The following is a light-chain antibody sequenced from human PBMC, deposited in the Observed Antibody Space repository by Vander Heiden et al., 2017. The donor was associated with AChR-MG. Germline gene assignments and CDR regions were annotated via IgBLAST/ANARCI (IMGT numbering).Light chain of an antibody. CDR2: KDS. CDR1: QLGEKY. CDR3: QAWDRDTVV. Sequence: SYELTQPPSVSVSPGQTAPITCPGNQLGEKYASWYQQKPGQSPVLVMYKDSKRASAIPDRFSASNSGNTATLTISGTQAMDEAYYYCQAWDRDTVVFGGGTKVTVL. J-gene: IGLJ2*01. V-gene: IGLV3-1*01.